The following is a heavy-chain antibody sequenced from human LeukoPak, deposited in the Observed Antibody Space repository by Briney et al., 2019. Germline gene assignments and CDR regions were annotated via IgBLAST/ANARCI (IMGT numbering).Heavy chain of an antibody. J-gene: IGHJ4*02. CDR1: GITLNNYG. CDR3: AKRGVVIRVFLVGFHKEASYFDS. V-gene: IGHV3-23*01. Sequence: GGSLRLSCAVSGITLNNYGMSWVRQVPGKGLEWVSGISGSGGNTYYADSVKGRFTISRDNSKNTLYLQMNSLRAEDTAVYFCAKRGVVIRVFLVGFHKEASYFDSWGQGALVTVSS. CDR2: ISGSGGNT. D-gene: IGHD3-10*01.